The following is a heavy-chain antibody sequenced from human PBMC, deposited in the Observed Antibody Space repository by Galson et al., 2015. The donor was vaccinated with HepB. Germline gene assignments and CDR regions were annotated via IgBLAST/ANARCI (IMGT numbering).Heavy chain of an antibody. J-gene: IGHJ4*02. CDR1: GFPFSRYS. CDR2: ISRSGDYI. CDR3: ARENKYEKSGQYPFDN. D-gene: IGHD1/OR15-1a*01. V-gene: IGHV3-21*01. Sequence: SLRLSCAASGFPFSRYSMNWVRQAPGKGPEWISSISRSGDYIYYADSVKGRFTISRDNARNSLLLQVDSLRADDTAVYYCARENKYEKSGQYPFDNRGQGTLVTVYS.